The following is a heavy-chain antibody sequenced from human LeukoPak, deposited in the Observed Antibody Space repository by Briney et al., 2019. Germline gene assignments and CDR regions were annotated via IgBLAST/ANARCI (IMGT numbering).Heavy chain of an antibody. V-gene: IGHV3-73*01. CDR2: IRSKANSYAT. CDR3: TRLGGGPDYGDYRDWYFDL. CDR1: GFTFSGSA. D-gene: IGHD4-17*01. J-gene: IGHJ2*01. Sequence: GGSLRLSCAASGFTFSGSAMHWVRQASGKGLEWVGRIRSKANSYATAYAASVKGRFTISRDDSKNTAYLQMNSLKTEDTAVYYCTRLGGGPDYGDYRDWYFDLWGRGTLVTVSS.